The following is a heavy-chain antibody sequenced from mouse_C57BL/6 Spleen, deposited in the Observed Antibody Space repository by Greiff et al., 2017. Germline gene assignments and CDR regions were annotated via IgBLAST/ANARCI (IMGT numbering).Heavy chain of an antibody. CDR2: IHPSDSDT. J-gene: IGHJ4*01. Sequence: VQLQQPGAELVKPGASVKVSCKASGYTFTSYWMHWVKQRPGQGLEWIGRIHPSDSDTNYNQKFKGKATLTVDKSSSAAYMQLSSLTSEDSAVYYGARPYDYGYYAIDYWGQGTSVTVSS. D-gene: IGHD2-4*01. CDR1: GYTFTSYW. V-gene: IGHV1-74*01. CDR3: ARPYDYGYYAIDY.